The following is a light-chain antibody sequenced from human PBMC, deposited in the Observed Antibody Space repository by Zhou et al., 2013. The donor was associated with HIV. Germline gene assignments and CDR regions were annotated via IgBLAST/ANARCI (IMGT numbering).Light chain of an antibody. Sequence: DIQLTQSPSSLSASVGDRVTITCRASESITSHLNWFQQKPGKAPNLLIYAASNLQTGVPSRFSGSGSGTDFTLTISSLQPEDFATFYCQQSYSTPFTFAQGTRLELK. CDR1: ESITSH. CDR2: AAS. J-gene: IGKJ5*01. V-gene: IGKV1-39*01. CDR3: QQSYSTPFT.